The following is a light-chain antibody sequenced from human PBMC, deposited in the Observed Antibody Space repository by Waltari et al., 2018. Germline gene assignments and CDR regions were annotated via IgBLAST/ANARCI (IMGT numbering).Light chain of an antibody. V-gene: IGLV3-19*01. CDR1: SLRRYY. CDR3: LSRDSSSTRV. J-gene: IGLJ3*02. CDR2: GHD. Sequence: SSELTQDPAVSVALGQTVRSTCQGDSLRRYYASWYQQRPGQAPFLVLYGHDNRPSGIPYLFSGSTSGNTASLTITRAQAEDAGVYYCLSRDSSSTRVFGGGTTLTV.